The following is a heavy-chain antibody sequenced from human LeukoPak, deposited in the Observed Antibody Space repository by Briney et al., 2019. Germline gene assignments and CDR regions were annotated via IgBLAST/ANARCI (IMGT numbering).Heavy chain of an antibody. CDR1: GGSFSDYY. D-gene: IGHD4-17*01. CDR3: ARGDLSYGFDY. Sequence: PSETLSLTCAVYGGSFSDYYWSWIRQPPGKGLECIGEITHSGSTNYNPSPKSRVTISVDTSKNQFSLKLSSVTAADTAVYYCARGDLSYGFDYWGQGTLVTVSS. V-gene: IGHV4-34*01. J-gene: IGHJ4*02. CDR2: ITHSGST.